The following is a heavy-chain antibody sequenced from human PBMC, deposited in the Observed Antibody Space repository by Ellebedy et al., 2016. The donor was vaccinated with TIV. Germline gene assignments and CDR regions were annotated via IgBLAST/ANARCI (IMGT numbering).Heavy chain of an antibody. D-gene: IGHD1-14*01. J-gene: IGHJ2*01. CDR1: GGSISTYS. CDR2: SYYNGST. Sequence: MPSETLSLTCTVSGGSISTYSWNWIRQPPGKGLEWIAYSYYNGSTNYNPSLKSRIPMSVDTSKNQFSLKLSSVTAADTAVYYCARANGGTHLYFNLWGRGTLVTVSS. V-gene: IGHV4-59*01. CDR3: ARANGGTHLYFNL.